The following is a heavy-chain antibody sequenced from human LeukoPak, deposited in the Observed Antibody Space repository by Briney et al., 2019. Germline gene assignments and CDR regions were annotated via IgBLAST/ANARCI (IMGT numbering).Heavy chain of an antibody. V-gene: IGHV4-59*01. D-gene: IGHD3-9*01. CDR1: GGSISSYY. CDR2: IYYSGYT. CDR3: ARGVDILAAFDI. Sequence: SETLSLTCTVSGGSISSYYWSWIRQPPGKGLKWIGNIYYSGYTNYNPSLKSRVTISVDTSKNQFSLKLSSVTAADTAVYYCARGVDILAAFDIWGQGTMVTVSS. J-gene: IGHJ3*02.